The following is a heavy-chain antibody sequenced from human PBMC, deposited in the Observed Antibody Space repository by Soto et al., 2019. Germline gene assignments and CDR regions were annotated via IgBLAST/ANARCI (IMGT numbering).Heavy chain of an antibody. D-gene: IGHD4-17*01. Sequence: SVKVSCKASVGTFSSYAISCVRQAPGQGLEWMGGIIPIFGTANYAQKFQGRVTITADESTSTAYMELSSLRSEDTAVYYCARDAMKLRRYYYYGMDVWGQGTTVTVSS. CDR2: IIPIFGTA. CDR1: VGTFSSYA. J-gene: IGHJ6*02. V-gene: IGHV1-69*13. CDR3: ARDAMKLRRYYYYGMDV.